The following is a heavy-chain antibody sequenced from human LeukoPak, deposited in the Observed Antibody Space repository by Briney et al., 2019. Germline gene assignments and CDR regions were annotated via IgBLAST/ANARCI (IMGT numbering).Heavy chain of an antibody. D-gene: IGHD3-9*01. CDR1: GYTFTGYY. CDR2: INPNSGGT. J-gene: IGHJ4*02. Sequence: ASVKVSCKASGYTFTGYYMHWVQQAPGQGLEWMGWINPNSGGTNYAQKFQDRVTMTRDTSINTAYMELSRLRSDDTAVYYCARFSVGGRYDFDYWGQGTLVTVSS. CDR3: ARFSVGGRYDFDY. V-gene: IGHV1-2*02.